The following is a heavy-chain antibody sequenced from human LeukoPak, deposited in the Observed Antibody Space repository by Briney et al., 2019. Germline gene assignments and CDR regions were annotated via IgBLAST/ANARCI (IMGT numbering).Heavy chain of an antibody. D-gene: IGHD1-1*01. J-gene: IGHJ4*02. CDR2: ISSSGSTI. V-gene: IGHV3-48*03. CDR1: GFTFSSYE. CDR3: AREYGNFDY. Sequence: GGSLRLSCAASGFTFSSYEMNWVRQAPGKGLEWVSYISSSGSTIYYADSVKGRFTISRDNAKNSLYLQMNSLRVEDTAVYYCAREYGNFDYWGQGTLVTVSS.